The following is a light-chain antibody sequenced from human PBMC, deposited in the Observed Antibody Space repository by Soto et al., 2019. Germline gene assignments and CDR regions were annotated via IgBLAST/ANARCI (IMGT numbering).Light chain of an antibody. CDR1: QSVSSN. CDR2: GAS. Sequence: IGLTQSPVALSLSPGDRATLSCRASQSVSSNLAWYQQKPGQGPRLLIYGASTRATGIPARFSGSGSGTEFTLTISSLQSEDFAVYSCQQYNNWPLTFGGGTKV. CDR3: QQYNNWPLT. V-gene: IGKV3-15*01. J-gene: IGKJ4*01.